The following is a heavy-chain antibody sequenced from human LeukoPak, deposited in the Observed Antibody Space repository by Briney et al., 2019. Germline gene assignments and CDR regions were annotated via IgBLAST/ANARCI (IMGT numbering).Heavy chain of an antibody. J-gene: IGHJ4*02. CDR1: GFTFSDYW. D-gene: IGHD5-18*01. CDR3: ARMNREPGYSSDY. V-gene: IGHV3-74*01. Sequence: PGGSLRLSCAASGFTFSDYWMHWVRQAPGKGLVWVSRISDDGSSTSYADSVKGRFTISRANAKNTLYLQMNSLRAEDTAVYYCARMNREPGYSSDYWGQGTLVTVSS. CDR2: ISDDGSST.